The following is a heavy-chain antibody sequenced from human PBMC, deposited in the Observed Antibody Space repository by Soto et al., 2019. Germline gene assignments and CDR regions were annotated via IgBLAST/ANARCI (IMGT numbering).Heavy chain of an antibody. CDR2: ISSICSTL. CDR3: ARDEGYCSGGSCSGPYFDY. Sequence: GGSLRPSCAASGIPFSHYSMNWVRQAPGKGLEWVSCISSICSTLYYADTVKGRFTIARDNAKNSLYLQMNSLRAEDTAVYYCARDEGYCSGGSCSGPYFDYWGQGTLVTVSS. D-gene: IGHD2-15*01. CDR1: GIPFSHYS. V-gene: IGHV3-48*01. J-gene: IGHJ4*02.